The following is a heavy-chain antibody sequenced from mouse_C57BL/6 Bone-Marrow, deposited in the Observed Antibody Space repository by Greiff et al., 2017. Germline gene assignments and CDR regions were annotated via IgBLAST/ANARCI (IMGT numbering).Heavy chain of an antibody. V-gene: IGHV5-15*01. CDR2: ISNLAYSI. CDR3: ARHGQYYFDY. J-gene: IGHJ2*01. Sequence: EVHLVESGGGLVQPGGSLKLSCAASGFTFSDYGMAWVRQAPRKGPEWVAFISNLAYSIYYADTVTGRFTISRENAKNTLYLEMSSLRSEDTAMYYCARHGQYYFDYWGQGTTLTVSS. CDR1: GFTFSDYG.